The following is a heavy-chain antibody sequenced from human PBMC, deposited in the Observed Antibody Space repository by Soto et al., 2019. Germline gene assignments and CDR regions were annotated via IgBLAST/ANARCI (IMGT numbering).Heavy chain of an antibody. CDR3: ARLRARAWYFDL. V-gene: IGHV3-53*01. CDR1: GFTVSPNY. J-gene: IGHJ2*01. CDR2: MYSNGTT. Sequence: EDQLVDSGGGLIQPGGSLRLSCAASGFTVSPNYMSWVRQAPGKGLEWVSIMYSNGTTYYADSVKGRFTISRDNSNTLFLQMTSLRAEDTAVYYCARLRARAWYFDLWGRGTLVTVSS.